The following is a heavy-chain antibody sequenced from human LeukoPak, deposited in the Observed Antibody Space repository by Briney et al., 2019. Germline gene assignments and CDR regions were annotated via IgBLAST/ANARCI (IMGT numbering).Heavy chain of an antibody. V-gene: IGHV3-53*01. Sequence: PGGSLTLSCAASGFTVSSNSMNWVRQAPGKGLEWVSVIYSGGTTYYADSVRGRFSISRDTSKNTLYLQMNSLRAEDTAVYYCARGSVRAFDIWGQGTMVTVSS. CDR2: IYSGGTT. D-gene: IGHD1-26*01. J-gene: IGHJ3*02. CDR1: GFTVSSNS. CDR3: ARGSVRAFDI.